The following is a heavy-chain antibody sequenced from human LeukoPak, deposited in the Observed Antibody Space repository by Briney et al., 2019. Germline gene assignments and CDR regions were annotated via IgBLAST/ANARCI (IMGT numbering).Heavy chain of an antibody. V-gene: IGHV3-15*01. J-gene: IGHJ4*02. CDR3: TTELERPYYFDY. CDR1: GFTFSNAW. D-gene: IGHD1-1*01. CDR2: IKSKTDGGTT. Sequence: GGSLRLSCAASGFTFSNAWMSWVRQAPGKGLEWVGRIKSKTDGGTTDYAAPVKGRFTISRDDSKNTLYLQMNSLKTGDTAVYYCTTELERPYYFDYWGQGTLVTVSS.